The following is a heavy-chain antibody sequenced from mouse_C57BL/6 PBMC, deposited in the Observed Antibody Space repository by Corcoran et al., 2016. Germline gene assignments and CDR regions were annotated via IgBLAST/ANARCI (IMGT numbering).Heavy chain of an antibody. CDR2: INPNNGGT. CDR1: GYTFTDYY. J-gene: IGHJ2*01. Sequence: EVQLQQSGPELVKPGASVKISGKASGYTFTDYYMNWVKQSHGKSLEWIGDINPNNGGTSYNQKFKGKATLTVDKSSSTAYMELRSLTSEDSAVYYCAPFITTTFHCWGQGTTLTVSS. V-gene: IGHV1-26*01. D-gene: IGHD1-1*01. CDR3: APFITTTFHC.